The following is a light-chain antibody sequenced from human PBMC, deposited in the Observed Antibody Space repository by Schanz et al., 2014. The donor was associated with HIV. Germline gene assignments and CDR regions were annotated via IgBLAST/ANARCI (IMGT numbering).Light chain of an antibody. Sequence: QSALTQPASVSGSLGQSITISCTGTSGDVGRYDYVSWYQQHPGQAPKLLIYDVTYRTSGISNRFSGSKSAYTASLTISGLQAEDEADYYCNSYTRTSTPVFGGGTKLTVL. CDR1: SGDVGRYDY. CDR3: NSYTRTSTPV. V-gene: IGLV2-14*03. J-gene: IGLJ2*01. CDR2: DVT.